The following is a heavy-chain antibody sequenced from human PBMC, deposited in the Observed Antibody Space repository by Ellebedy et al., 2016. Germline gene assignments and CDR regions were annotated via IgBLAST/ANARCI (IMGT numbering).Heavy chain of an antibody. Sequence: ASVKVSCKGSGYSVTSYWIGWVRQMPGKGLEWMGIIYPGDSDTRYSPSFQGQVTIAADQSISTADLQWSSLKASDTAMYYCARQMMKYSSSTYYGLDVWGQGTTVTVSS. CDR3: ARQMMKYSSSTYYGLDV. D-gene: IGHD6-6*01. V-gene: IGHV5-51*01. CDR1: GYSVTSYW. J-gene: IGHJ6*02. CDR2: IYPGDSDT.